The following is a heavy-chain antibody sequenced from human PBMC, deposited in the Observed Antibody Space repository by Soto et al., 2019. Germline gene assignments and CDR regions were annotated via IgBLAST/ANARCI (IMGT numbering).Heavy chain of an antibody. Sequence: SGPTLVKPTQTLTLTCTFSGFSLSTSGMCVSRIRQPPGKALEWLARIDWDDDKYYSTSLKTRLTISKDTSKNQVVLTMTNMDPVDTATYYCARERRDGYNYVAGDYWGQGTLVTVSS. CDR2: IDWDDDK. D-gene: IGHD5-12*01. CDR1: GFSLSTSGMC. CDR3: ARERRDGYNYVAGDY. V-gene: IGHV2-70*11. J-gene: IGHJ4*02.